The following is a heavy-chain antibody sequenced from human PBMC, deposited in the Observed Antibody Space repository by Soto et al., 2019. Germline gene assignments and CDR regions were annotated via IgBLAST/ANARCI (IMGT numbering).Heavy chain of an antibody. Sequence: QVQLVQSGAEVKKPGSSVKVSCKASGGTFSSYAISWVRQAPGQGLEWMGGIIPIFGTANYAQKFQGRVTITADEYTSTAYVKLSSLRSEDTAVYYSARNSGGTTVAFGMDVWGQGTTATVSS. D-gene: IGHD4-17*01. CDR1: GGTFSSYA. J-gene: IGHJ6*02. CDR3: ARNSGGTTVAFGMDV. CDR2: IIPIFGTA. V-gene: IGHV1-69*01.